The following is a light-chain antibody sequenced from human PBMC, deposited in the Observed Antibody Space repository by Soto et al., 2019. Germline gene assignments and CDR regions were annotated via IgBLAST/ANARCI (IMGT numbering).Light chain of an antibody. J-gene: IGKJ2*01. CDR1: QSVSSSY. CDR3: QQYGRSPGVT. Sequence: EIVLTQSPGTLSLSPGERATLSCRASQSVSSSYLAWYQQKPGQAPRLLIYGASSSATGIPNRFSGIGSGTDFNLTISRLEPADFAVYYRQQYGRSPGVTFGQGTKLEI. CDR2: GAS. V-gene: IGKV3-20*01.